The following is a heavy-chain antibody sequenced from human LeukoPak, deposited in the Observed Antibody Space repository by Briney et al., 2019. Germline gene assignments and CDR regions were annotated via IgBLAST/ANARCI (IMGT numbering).Heavy chain of an antibody. Sequence: LPGGSLRLSCAASGFTVSSYEMNWVRQAPGKGLEWVSYINSGGSAIYYADSVKGRFTISRDNAKNSLYLQMNSLRADDTAVYYCARGGSYVHYWGQGTLVTVSS. D-gene: IGHD1-26*01. V-gene: IGHV3-48*03. CDR1: GFTVSSYE. CDR3: ARGGSYVHY. J-gene: IGHJ4*02. CDR2: INSGGSAI.